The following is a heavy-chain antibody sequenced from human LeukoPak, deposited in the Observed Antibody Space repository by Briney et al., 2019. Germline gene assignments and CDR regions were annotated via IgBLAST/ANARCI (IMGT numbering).Heavy chain of an antibody. Sequence: KPSETLSLTCTVSGGSISSSSYYWGWIRQPPGKGLEWIGSIYYNGSTYYNPSLKSRVTISVDTSKNQFSLKLSSVTAADTAVYYCARHFEWSLDYWGQGTLVTVSS. CDR1: GGSISSSSYY. V-gene: IGHV4-39*01. J-gene: IGHJ4*02. D-gene: IGHD3-9*01. CDR2: IYYNGST. CDR3: ARHFEWSLDY.